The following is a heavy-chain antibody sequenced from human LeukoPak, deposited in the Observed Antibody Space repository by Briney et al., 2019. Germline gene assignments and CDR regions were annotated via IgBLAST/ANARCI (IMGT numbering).Heavy chain of an antibody. Sequence: GGSLRLSCAASGFTFSSYAMHWVRQAPGKGPEWVAVISYDGSNKYYADSVKGRFTISRDNSKNTLYLQMNSLRAEDTAVYYCASDYYGSGSLDYWGQGTLVTVSS. CDR3: ASDYYGSGSLDY. D-gene: IGHD3-10*01. J-gene: IGHJ4*02. V-gene: IGHV3-30*04. CDR2: ISYDGSNK. CDR1: GFTFSSYA.